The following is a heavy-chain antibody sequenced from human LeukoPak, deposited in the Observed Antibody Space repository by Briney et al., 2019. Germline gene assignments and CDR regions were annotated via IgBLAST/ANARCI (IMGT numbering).Heavy chain of an antibody. CDR2: INPNSGGT. CDR3: ASPPYYYDSSGYYTTHFDY. J-gene: IGHJ4*02. V-gene: IGHV1-2*02. D-gene: IGHD3-22*01. Sequence: ASVKVSCKASGYMFTGYYMHWVRQAPGQGLEWMGWINPNSGGTNYAQKFQGRVTMTRDTSISTAYMELSSPRSDDTAVYYCASPPYYYDSSGYYTTHFDYWGQGTLVTVSS. CDR1: GYMFTGYY.